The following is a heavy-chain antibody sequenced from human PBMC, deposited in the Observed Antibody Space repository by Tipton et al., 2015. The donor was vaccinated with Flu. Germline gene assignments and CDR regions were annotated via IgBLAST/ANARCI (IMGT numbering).Heavy chain of an antibody. D-gene: IGHD2-15*01. CDR2: IYSGGGT. CDR3: ARYCSGGGCYNFDAFDI. Sequence: SLRLSCAASGFTFVDYPLHWVRQVPGKGLEWVAIIYSGGGTYYADSVRGRFTVSRHNSKNTVYLQMNNLRPEDTAVYYCARYCSGGGCYNFDAFDIWGQGTMVTVSS. V-gene: IGHV3-53*04. J-gene: IGHJ3*02. CDR1: GFTFVDYP.